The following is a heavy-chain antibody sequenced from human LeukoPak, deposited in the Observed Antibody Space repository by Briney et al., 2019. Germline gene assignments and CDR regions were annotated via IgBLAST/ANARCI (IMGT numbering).Heavy chain of an antibody. CDR1: GFPFSSYA. CDR2: ISESGGST. D-gene: IGHD2-15*01. CDR3: VRGYSFGPYGMDV. V-gene: IGHV3-64D*09. J-gene: IGHJ6*02. Sequence: GGSLRLSCAASGFPFSSYAMHWVRQAPGKGLEYVSPISESGGSTYYPDSVNGRFTISRDNSKNTLYLQMSSLGAADAAVDFCVRGYSFGPYGMDVWGQGTTVTVSS.